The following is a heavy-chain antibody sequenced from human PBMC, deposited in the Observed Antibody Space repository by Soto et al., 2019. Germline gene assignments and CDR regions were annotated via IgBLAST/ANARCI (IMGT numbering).Heavy chain of an antibody. Sequence: PSETLSLTCTVSGGSISSGDYYWSWIRQPPGKGLEWIGYIYSSGSTYYNPSLKSRVTISVDTSENQFSLRLSSVTAADTAVYYCARPTPYYYYAMDVWGQGTTVTVSS. CDR2: IYSSGST. CDR1: GGSISSGDYY. J-gene: IGHJ6*02. CDR3: ARPTPYYYYAMDV. V-gene: IGHV4-30-4*01.